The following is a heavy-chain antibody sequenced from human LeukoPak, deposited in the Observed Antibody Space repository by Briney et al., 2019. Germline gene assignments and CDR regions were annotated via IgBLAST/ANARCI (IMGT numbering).Heavy chain of an antibody. J-gene: IGHJ3*02. CDR3: ARGRSGSGNYYHAAFDI. Sequence: GGSLRLSCAASGFTFSSYGMHWVRQAPGKGLEWVAVISYDGSNKYYADSVKGRFTISRDNSKNTLYLQMNSLRAEDTAVYYCARGRSGSGNYYHAAFDIWGQGTMVTVSS. CDR2: ISYDGSNK. V-gene: IGHV3-30*03. CDR1: GFTFSSYG. D-gene: IGHD3-10*01.